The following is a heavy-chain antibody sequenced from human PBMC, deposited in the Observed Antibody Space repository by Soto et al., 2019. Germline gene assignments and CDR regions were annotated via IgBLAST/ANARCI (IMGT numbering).Heavy chain of an antibody. Sequence: QVQLQESGPGLVKPSQTLSLTCTVSGGSISSGGYYWSWIRQHPGKGLEWIGYIYYSGSTYYNPSLRSRVTISVDTSKNQFSLKLSSVTAADTAVYYCARDGYSYGFFDYWGQGTLVTVSS. J-gene: IGHJ4*02. CDR3: ARDGYSYGFFDY. CDR1: GGSISSGGYY. V-gene: IGHV4-31*03. D-gene: IGHD5-18*01. CDR2: IYYSGST.